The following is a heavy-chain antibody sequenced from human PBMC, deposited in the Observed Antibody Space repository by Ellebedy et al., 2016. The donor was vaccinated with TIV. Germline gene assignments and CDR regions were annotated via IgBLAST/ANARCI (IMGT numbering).Heavy chain of an antibody. J-gene: IGHJ5*02. V-gene: IGHV3-7*02. CDR2: IREDGGLV. CDR1: GFIFDNTW. Sequence: GESLKISCATSGFIFDNTWMTWVRQAPGKGLEWVANIREDGGLVNYANSVKGRFTISRDNPKNSVFLQMNSLRAEDTAVYYCARGVFAGVFDPWGQGTLVTVSS. CDR3: ARGVFAGVFDP. D-gene: IGHD2-8*01.